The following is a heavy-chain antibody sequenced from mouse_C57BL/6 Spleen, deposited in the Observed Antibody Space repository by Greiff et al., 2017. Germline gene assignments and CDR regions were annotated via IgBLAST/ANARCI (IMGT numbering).Heavy chain of an antibody. V-gene: IGHV1-26*01. CDR3: ARRYGSSYGWYFDV. J-gene: IGHJ1*03. CDR2: INPNNGGT. D-gene: IGHD1-1*01. Sequence: VQLQQSGPELVKPGASVKISCKASGYTFTDYYMNWVKQSHGKSLEWIGDINPNNGGTSYNQKFKGKATLTVDKSSSTAYMELRSLTSEDSAVYYCARRYGSSYGWYFDVWGTGTTVTVSS. CDR1: GYTFTDYY.